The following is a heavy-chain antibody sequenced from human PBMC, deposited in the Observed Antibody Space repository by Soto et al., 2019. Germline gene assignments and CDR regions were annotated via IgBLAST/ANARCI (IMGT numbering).Heavy chain of an antibody. Sequence: GSLRLSCAASGFIFSRYAMSWVRQAPGKGLEWVSAISGNSDYIYYADSVKGRFTIIRDNSQNTLYLQMNSLRDEDTAVYYCQGVNRVIAPTEQRPYWGQGTLVTVSS. CDR3: QGVNRVIAPTEQRPY. J-gene: IGHJ1*01. CDR1: GFIFSRYA. V-gene: IGHV3-23*01. CDR2: ISGNSDYI. D-gene: IGHD6-13*01.